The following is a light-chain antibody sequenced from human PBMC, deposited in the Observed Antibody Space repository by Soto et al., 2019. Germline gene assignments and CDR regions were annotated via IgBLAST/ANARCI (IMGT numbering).Light chain of an antibody. Sequence: QSVLTQPASVSGSPGQSITISCTGTSRDVGLYNLVSWYQQLPGKAPKLIIYEVSERPSGISDRFSGSKSGNTASLTISGIQDGDEADYYCCSYVGSSILMFGGGTKLTVL. V-gene: IGLV2-23*02. CDR1: SRDVGLYNL. CDR3: CSYVGSSILM. CDR2: EVS. J-gene: IGLJ3*02.